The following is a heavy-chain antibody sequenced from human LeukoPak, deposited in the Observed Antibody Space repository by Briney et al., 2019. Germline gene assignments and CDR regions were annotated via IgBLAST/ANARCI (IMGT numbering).Heavy chain of an antibody. CDR2: INPNSGGT. J-gene: IGHJ4*02. V-gene: IGHV1-2*02. CDR1: GYTFTGYY. Sequence: ASVKVSCKASGYTFTGYYMHWVRQAPGQGLEWMGWINPNSGGTNYAQKFQGRVTMTRDTSISTAYMELSRLRSDDTAVYYCARVAYTALQWLELFDYWGQGTLVTVSS. D-gene: IGHD6-19*01. CDR3: ARVAYTALQWLELFDY.